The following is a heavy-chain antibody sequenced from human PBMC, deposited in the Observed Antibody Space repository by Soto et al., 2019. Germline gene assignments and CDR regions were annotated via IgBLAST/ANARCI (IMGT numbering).Heavy chain of an antibody. V-gene: IGHV1-69*06. CDR3: ARDRDYYDSSGTKGGWFDP. Sequence: QVQLVQSGAEVKKPGSSVRVSCKASGGTFSSYAISWVRQAPGQGLEWMGGIIPMFGTASYAQKFQGRVTITADNSTSTAYMELSSLISEDTTMYYCARDRDYYDSSGTKGGWFDPWGQGTLVTVSS. D-gene: IGHD3-22*01. J-gene: IGHJ5*02. CDR2: IIPMFGTA. CDR1: GGTFSSYA.